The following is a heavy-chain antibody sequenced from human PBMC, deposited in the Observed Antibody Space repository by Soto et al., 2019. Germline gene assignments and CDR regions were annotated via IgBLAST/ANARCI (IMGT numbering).Heavy chain of an antibody. CDR2: ISYDETNE. V-gene: IGHV3-30*18. CDR3: AKYLRTTIADDGMDV. CDR1: GFTFGSHG. D-gene: IGHD3-3*01. Sequence: QVQLVESGGGLVQPGGSLRLPCVASGFTFGSHGMHWGRQAPGQGLEWVAVISYDETNEHYVDSVKGRFTISRDNSKSILYLQMNRLRPEDTAGYKCAKYLRTTIADDGMDVWVQGTTVTVSS. J-gene: IGHJ6*02.